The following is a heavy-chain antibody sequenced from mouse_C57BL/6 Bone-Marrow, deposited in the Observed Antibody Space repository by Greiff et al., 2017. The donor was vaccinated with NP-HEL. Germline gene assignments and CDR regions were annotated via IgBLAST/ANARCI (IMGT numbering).Heavy chain of an antibody. D-gene: IGHD2-4*01. J-gene: IGHJ1*03. CDR1: GYSITSGYY. CDR3: ARGGLRYWYFDV. V-gene: IGHV3-6*01. Sequence: DVKLQESGPGLVKPSQSLSLTCSVTGYSITSGYYWNWIRQFPGNKLEWMGYISYDGSNNYNPSLKNRISITRDTSKNQFFLKLNSVTTEDTATYYCARGGLRYWYFDVWGTGTTVTVSS. CDR2: ISYDGSN.